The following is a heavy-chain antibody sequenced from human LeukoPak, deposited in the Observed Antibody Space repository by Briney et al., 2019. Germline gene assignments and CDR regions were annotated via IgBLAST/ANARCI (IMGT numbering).Heavy chain of an antibody. CDR1: GFTFGSFS. CDR2: ISSSGSGTYI. D-gene: IGHD2-15*01. Sequence: PGGSLRLSCAASGFTFGSFSMTWVRHAPRKGLEWVSTISSSGSGTYIYYADSVKGRFTISRDNAKNSLYLQMNSLRAEDTAVYYCARGPGRSGGSCYSDYWGQGTLVTVSS. J-gene: IGHJ4*02. V-gene: IGHV3-21*01. CDR3: ARGPGRSGGSCYSDY.